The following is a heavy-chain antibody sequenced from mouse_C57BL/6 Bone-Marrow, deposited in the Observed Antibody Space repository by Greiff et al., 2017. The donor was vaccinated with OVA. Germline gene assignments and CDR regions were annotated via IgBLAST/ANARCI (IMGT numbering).Heavy chain of an antibody. Sequence: VQLQQSGPGLVQPSQRLSITCTVSGFSFTSYGVHWVRQSPGKGLEWLGVIWRGGSTDYNAAFMSRLSITKDNSKSQVFFKMNSLQADDTAIYYCAKGPLYSNTCWFAYWGQGTLVTVSA. CDR2: IWRGGST. D-gene: IGHD2-5*01. CDR1: GFSFTSYG. V-gene: IGHV2-5*01. J-gene: IGHJ3*01. CDR3: AKGPLYSNTCWFAY.